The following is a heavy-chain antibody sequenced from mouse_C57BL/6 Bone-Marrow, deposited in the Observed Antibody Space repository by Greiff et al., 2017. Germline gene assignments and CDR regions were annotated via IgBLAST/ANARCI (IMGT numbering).Heavy chain of an antibody. J-gene: IGHJ3*01. CDR3: ERWTGPWFAD. D-gene: IGHD4-1*01. CDR2: IHPNSGST. CDR1: GYTFTSYW. Sequence: QVQLQQPGAALVKPGASVTLSCKASGYTFTSYWLHWVKQRPGQGLEWIGMIHPNSGSTTYNEKFKRQATLTVDKSSSTAYMQLSSLPSEDSAVYYCERWTGPWFADWGQGTLVTGAA. V-gene: IGHV1-64*01.